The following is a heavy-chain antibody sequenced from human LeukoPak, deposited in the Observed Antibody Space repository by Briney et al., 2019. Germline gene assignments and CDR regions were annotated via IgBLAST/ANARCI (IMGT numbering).Heavy chain of an antibody. CDR1: GGSISSYY. CDR3: ARAEVLPDFFDSSGGFDY. V-gene: IGHV4-59*01. D-gene: IGHD3-22*01. J-gene: IGHJ4*02. Sequence: PSETLSLTCTVSGGSISSYYWSWIRQPPGKGLEWIGYIYYSGSTNYNPSLKSRVTISVDTSQNQFSLKLSSVTAADTAVYYCARAEVLPDFFDSSGGFDYWGQGTLVTVSS. CDR2: IYYSGST.